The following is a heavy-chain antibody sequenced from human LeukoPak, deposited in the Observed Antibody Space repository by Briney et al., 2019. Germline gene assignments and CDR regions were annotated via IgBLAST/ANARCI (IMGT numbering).Heavy chain of an antibody. D-gene: IGHD5-24*01. CDR3: AKDDGWIQFNS. Sequence: GGSLRLSCAASGFTFSSYWMSWVRQAPGKGLEWVANIKQDGSEKYYVDSVKGRFTISRDNSKYTVSLQMSSLRAEDTAVYYCAKDDGWIQFNSWGQGTLVTVSS. CDR2: IKQDGSEK. CDR1: GFTFSSYW. J-gene: IGHJ4*02. V-gene: IGHV3-7*03.